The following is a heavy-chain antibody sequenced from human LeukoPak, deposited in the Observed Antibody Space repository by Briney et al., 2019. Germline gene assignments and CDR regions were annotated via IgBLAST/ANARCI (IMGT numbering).Heavy chain of an antibody. Sequence: GGSLRPSCAASGFTFRNLWMSWVRQAPGKGLEWVGRIKSKTDGGTTQYAAPVKDRFTISRDDSKSMLYLQMTSLKTEDTAVYYCTGEPNWFDPWGQGTLVTVSS. V-gene: IGHV3-15*01. CDR2: IKSKTDGGTT. D-gene: IGHD3-16*01. J-gene: IGHJ5*02. CDR1: GFTFRNLW. CDR3: TGEPNWFDP.